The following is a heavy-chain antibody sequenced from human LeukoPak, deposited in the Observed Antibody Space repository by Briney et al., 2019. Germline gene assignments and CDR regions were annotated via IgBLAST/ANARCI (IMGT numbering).Heavy chain of an antibody. D-gene: IGHD3-22*01. CDR1: GFTFSSYG. V-gene: IGHV3-33*01. CDR3: AREYYYDSSGLFDY. CDR2: IWYDGSNK. J-gene: IGHJ4*02. Sequence: GRSLRLSCAASGFTFSSYGMHWVRQAPGKGLEWVAVIWYDGSNKYYADSVKGRFTISRDNSKNTLYLQMNSLRAEDTAVYYWAREYYYDSSGLFDYWGQGTLVTVSS.